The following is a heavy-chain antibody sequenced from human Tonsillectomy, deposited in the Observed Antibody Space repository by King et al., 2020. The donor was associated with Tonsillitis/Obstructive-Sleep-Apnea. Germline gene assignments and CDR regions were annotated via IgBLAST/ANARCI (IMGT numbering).Heavy chain of an antibody. Sequence: VQLVESGGGVVQPGRSLRLSCAASGFTFRTYGMHWVRQAPGKGLEGVAAIWHDGSNKYYADSVKGRSTISRDNSKKPLYLQLNSLRGEDTAVYYCAGWLASGIDVWGQGTPVTVSS. J-gene: IGHJ6*02. CDR3: AGWLASGIDV. CDR1: GFTFRTYG. CDR2: IWHDGSNK. V-gene: IGHV3-33*01. D-gene: IGHD5-12*01.